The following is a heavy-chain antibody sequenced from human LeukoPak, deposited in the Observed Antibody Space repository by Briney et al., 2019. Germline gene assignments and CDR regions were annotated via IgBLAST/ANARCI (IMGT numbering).Heavy chain of an antibody. J-gene: IGHJ6*03. CDR1: GFTFSSYI. V-gene: IGHV3-21*01. Sequence: PGGSLRLSCAASGFTFSSYIMNWVRQAPGKGLEWVSSISSSSSYIYYADSVKGRFTISRDNAKNSLYLQMNSLRAEDTAVYYCARARSYYYYYMDVWGKGTTVTVSS. CDR2: ISSSSSYI. CDR3: ARARSYYYYYMDV.